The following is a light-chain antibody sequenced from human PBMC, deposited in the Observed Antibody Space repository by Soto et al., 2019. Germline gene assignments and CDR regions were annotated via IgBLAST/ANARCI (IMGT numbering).Light chain of an antibody. V-gene: IGKV1-39*01. CDR2: AAS. Sequence: DIQMTQSPSSLSASVGDRVTITCRASQSISGYLNWYQKKSGQAPKVLMYAASTLQSGVPSRFSGSGSGTDFTLTIRSLQPEDSATYYCQQSDTMPWTFGQGTKVEIK. J-gene: IGKJ1*01. CDR3: QQSDTMPWT. CDR1: QSISGY.